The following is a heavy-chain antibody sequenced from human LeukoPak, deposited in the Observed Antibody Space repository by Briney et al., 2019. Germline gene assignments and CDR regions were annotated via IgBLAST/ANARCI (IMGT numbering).Heavy chain of an antibody. CDR1: GGSFSGYY. J-gene: IGHJ5*02. D-gene: IGHD3-10*01. Sequence: SETLSLTCAVYGGSFSGYYWSWIRQPPGKGLEWIGEINHSGSTNYNPSLKSRVTISVDASKNQFSLKLSSVTAADAAVYYCARHVPIMWGSGSYYTYNWFDPWGQGTLVTVSS. CDR2: INHSGST. CDR3: ARHVPIMWGSGSYYTYNWFDP. V-gene: IGHV4-34*01.